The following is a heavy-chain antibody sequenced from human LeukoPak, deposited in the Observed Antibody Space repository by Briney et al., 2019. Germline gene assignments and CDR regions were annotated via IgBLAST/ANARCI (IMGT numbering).Heavy chain of an antibody. CDR1: GFTFNNYW. Sequence: GGSLRLSCAASGFTFNNYWMSWVRQAPGKGLEWVSAISGGGSTYYADSVKGRFTISRDNSKNTLYLQMNSLRAEDTAVYYCAKSGLNRFDYWGQGTLVTVSS. J-gene: IGHJ4*02. D-gene: IGHD2-15*01. CDR3: AKSGLNRFDY. V-gene: IGHV3-23*01. CDR2: ISGGGST.